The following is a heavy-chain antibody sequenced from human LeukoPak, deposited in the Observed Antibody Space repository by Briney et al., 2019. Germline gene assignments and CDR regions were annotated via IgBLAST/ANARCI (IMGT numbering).Heavy chain of an antibody. D-gene: IGHD3-3*01. CDR2: ISYDGSNK. J-gene: IGHJ1*01. CDR3: AKDYDFWSSYPTY. Sequence: PGGSLRLSCAASGFTFSSYAMHWVRQAPGKGLEWVAVISYDGSNKYYADSVKGRFTISRDNSKNTLYLQMNSLRAEDTAVYYCAKDYDFWSSYPTYWGQGTLVTVSS. V-gene: IGHV3-30-3*01. CDR1: GFTFSSYA.